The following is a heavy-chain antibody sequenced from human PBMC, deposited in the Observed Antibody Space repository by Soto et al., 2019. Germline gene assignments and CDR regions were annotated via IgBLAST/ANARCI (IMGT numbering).Heavy chain of an antibody. CDR2: IGAARDP. D-gene: IGHD2-15*01. CDR3: ARAYTGRLPRRADYYYALDV. J-gene: IGHJ6*02. CDR1: GFSFSDYD. V-gene: IGHV3-13*05. Sequence: GGSLRLSCTASGFSFSDYDMHWVRQAPGKGLEWVSTIGAARDPYYTGCVKHRFTISRENARNSMFLQMNSVTVGDTAVYYCARAYTGRLPRRADYYYALDVRGQGTTVTVSS.